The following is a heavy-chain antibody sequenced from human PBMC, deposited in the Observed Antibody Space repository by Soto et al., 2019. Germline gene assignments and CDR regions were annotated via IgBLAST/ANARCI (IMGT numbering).Heavy chain of an antibody. Sequence: EVQLVESGGGLVQPGGSLKLSCAASGFTVSGSTMHWVRQASGKGLEWVGRIRSKGNSYATTYAASVKGRFTISRDDSKTTAYLQMNSLKTEDTAVYYCSRHGGVSGQLILYYWGQGTLVTVSS. CDR3: SRHGGVSGQLILYY. J-gene: IGHJ4*02. D-gene: IGHD6-13*01. CDR1: GFTVSGST. V-gene: IGHV3-73*02. CDR2: IRSKGNSYAT.